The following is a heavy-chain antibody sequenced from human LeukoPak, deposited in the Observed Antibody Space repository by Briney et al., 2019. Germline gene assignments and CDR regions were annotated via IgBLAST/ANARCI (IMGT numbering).Heavy chain of an antibody. CDR2: IGIDSGNT. V-gene: IGHV3-48*01. D-gene: IGHD1-1*01. J-gene: IGHJ4*02. Sequence: GGSLRLSCTASGFPFIEYSMDWVRQAPGKGLEWISYIGIDSGNTKYADSVRGRFTISADKAKNSLYLQMNSLRVEDTAVYYCARDHNYAFDNWGQGTLVSVAS. CDR1: GFPFIEYS. CDR3: ARDHNYAFDN.